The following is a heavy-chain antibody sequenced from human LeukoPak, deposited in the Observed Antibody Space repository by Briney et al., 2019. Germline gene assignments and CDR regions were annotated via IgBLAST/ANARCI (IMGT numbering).Heavy chain of an antibody. D-gene: IGHD3-10*01. J-gene: IGHJ4*02. Sequence: GGSLRLSCAASGFTFSSYAMSWVRQAPGKGLEWVSAISGSGGSTYYADSVKGRFTISRDNSKNTLHLQMDSLRVEDTAMYYCARYYGSGSLDYWGQGTLVTVSS. CDR3: ARYYGSGSLDY. CDR2: ISGSGGST. V-gene: IGHV3-23*01. CDR1: GFTFSSYA.